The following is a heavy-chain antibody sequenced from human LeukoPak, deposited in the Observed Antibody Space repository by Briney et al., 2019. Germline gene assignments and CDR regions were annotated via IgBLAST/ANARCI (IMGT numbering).Heavy chain of an antibody. J-gene: IGHJ1*01. D-gene: IGHD2-2*01. V-gene: IGHV3-48*01. Sequence: GGSLRLSCAASGFIFSRDSMNWVRQAPGKGLEWISYISRDSNIIFYADSVRGRFTISRDNAKNSLYLQMNSLRAEDTAVYYCAESTPAGYFQYWGQGTLVTVSS. CDR3: AESTPAGYFQY. CDR1: GFIFSRDS. CDR2: ISRDSNII.